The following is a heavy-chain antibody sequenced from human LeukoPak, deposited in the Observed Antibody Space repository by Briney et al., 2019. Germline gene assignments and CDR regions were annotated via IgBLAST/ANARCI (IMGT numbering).Heavy chain of an antibody. CDR2: ISAYNGNT. CDR3: ARTTYYYDSSGSPYYFDY. D-gene: IGHD3-22*01. Sequence: ASVKVSCKASGYTFTSYGISWVRQAPGQGLEWMGWISAYNGNTNYAQKLQGRATMTTDTSTSTAYMELRSLRSDDTAVYYCARTTYYYDSSGSPYYFDYWGQGTLVTVSS. J-gene: IGHJ4*02. V-gene: IGHV1-18*01. CDR1: GYTFTSYG.